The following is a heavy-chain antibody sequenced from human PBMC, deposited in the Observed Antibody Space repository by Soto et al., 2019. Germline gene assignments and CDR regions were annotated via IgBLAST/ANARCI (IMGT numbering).Heavy chain of an antibody. D-gene: IGHD3-22*01. Sequence: QVQLVESGGGVVQPGRSLRLSCAASGFTFSSYAMHWVRQAPGKGLEWVAVISYDGSNKYYADSVKGRFTISRDNSKNTLYLQMNSLRAEDTAVYYCARDGTYDTSLRFDPWGQGTLVTVSS. CDR3: ARDGTYDTSLRFDP. V-gene: IGHV3-30-3*01. CDR1: GFTFSSYA. J-gene: IGHJ5*02. CDR2: ISYDGSNK.